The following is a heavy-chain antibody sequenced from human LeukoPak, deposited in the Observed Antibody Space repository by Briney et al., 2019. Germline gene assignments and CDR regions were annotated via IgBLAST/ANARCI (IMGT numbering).Heavy chain of an antibody. CDR2: INHSGST. J-gene: IGHJ4*02. CDR1: GGSFSGYY. Sequence: PSETLSLTCAVYGGSFSGYYWSWIRQPPGKGLEWIGEINHSGSTNYNPSLKSRVTISVDTSKNQFSLKLSSVTAADTAVYYYATRMTTVTPPDYWGQGTLVTVSS. D-gene: IGHD4-11*01. V-gene: IGHV4-34*01. CDR3: ATRMTTVTPPDY.